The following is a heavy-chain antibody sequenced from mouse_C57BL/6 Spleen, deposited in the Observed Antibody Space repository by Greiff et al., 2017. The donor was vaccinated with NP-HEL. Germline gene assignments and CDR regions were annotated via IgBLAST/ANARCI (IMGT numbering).Heavy chain of an antibody. D-gene: IGHD2-1*01. J-gene: IGHJ3*01. CDR2: ISSGSSTI. CDR3: ARQLYYGNYSWFAY. CDR1: GFTFSDYG. V-gene: IGHV5-17*01. Sequence: EVKLMESGGGLVKPGGSLKLSCAASGFTFSDYGMHWVRQAPEKGLEWVAYISSGSSTIYYADTVKGRFTISRDNAKNTLFLQMTSLRSEETAMYYCARQLYYGNYSWFAYWGQGTLVTVSA.